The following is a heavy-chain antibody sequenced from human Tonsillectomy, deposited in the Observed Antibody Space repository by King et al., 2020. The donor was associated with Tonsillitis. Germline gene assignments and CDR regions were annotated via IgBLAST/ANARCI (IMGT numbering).Heavy chain of an antibody. Sequence: VQLVESGGGLVKPGGSLRLSCAASGFPFSNAWMNWVRQAPGKGLDCVGRIKSKTDGGTTDYAAPVKGRFTISRDDSKNTLYLQMNSLKTEDTAVYYCTTVQVTIFGVVMLVDYWGQGTLVTVSS. J-gene: IGHJ4*02. D-gene: IGHD3-3*01. CDR1: GFPFSNAW. CDR3: TTVQVTIFGVVMLVDY. CDR2: IKSKTDGGTT. V-gene: IGHV3-15*07.